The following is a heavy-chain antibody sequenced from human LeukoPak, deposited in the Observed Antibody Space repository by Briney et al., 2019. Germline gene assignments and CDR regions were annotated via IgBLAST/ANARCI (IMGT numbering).Heavy chain of an antibody. CDR2: ISYDGNNK. V-gene: IGHV3-30*04. D-gene: IGHD2-2*01. Sequence: GGSLRLPCAGSGFTFSGYAMHWVRQAPDKGLEWVAVISYDGNNKYYGDSVKGRFTISRDNSKNTLYLQMNSLRPEDTAVYYCARDQLLMLRLTEIHYFDAWGQGTLVTVSS. CDR3: ARDQLLMLRLTEIHYFDA. CDR1: GFTFSGYA. J-gene: IGHJ4*02.